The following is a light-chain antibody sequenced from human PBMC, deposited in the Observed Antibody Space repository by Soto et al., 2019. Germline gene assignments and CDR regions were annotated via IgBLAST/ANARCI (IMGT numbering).Light chain of an antibody. Sequence: IQMTHSPSTLSASFGDRVTITRRASQSITPWLAWYQQKPGKAPKVLIYDASSLESGVPSRFSGSGSGTEFTLTISGLQPDDFATYYCQQYNSYSRTFGQGTKVDIK. CDR3: QQYNSYSRT. CDR1: QSITPW. V-gene: IGKV1-5*01. J-gene: IGKJ1*01. CDR2: DAS.